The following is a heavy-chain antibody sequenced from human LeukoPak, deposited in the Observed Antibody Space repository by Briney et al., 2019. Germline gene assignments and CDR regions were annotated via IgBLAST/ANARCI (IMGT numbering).Heavy chain of an antibody. Sequence: PSETLSLTCAVSGEHFSGYYWGWIRQPPGKGLELIGEINRHGNTDYNPSLKSRVSMSIDTSKNQFSLKLISVTAADTAVYYCARLVPERFFQLNPEGYYDYWGQGTLVTVSS. CDR3: ARLVPERFFQLNPEGYYDY. CDR2: INRHGNT. CDR1: GEHFSGYY. J-gene: IGHJ4*02. D-gene: IGHD3-3*01. V-gene: IGHV4-34*01.